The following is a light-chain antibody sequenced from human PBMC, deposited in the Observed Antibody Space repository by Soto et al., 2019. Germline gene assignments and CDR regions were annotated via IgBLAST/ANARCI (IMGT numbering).Light chain of an antibody. J-gene: IGLJ2*01. Sequence: QSALTQPPSASGSPGQSVTISCTGTSSDVGVYNYVSWYQQYPGKAPKLIIYDVSERPSGVPDRFSGSKSGNTASLTVSGLQSEDEADYFCSSYAGSHNVVFGGGTKLTVL. V-gene: IGLV2-8*01. CDR1: SSDVGVYNY. CDR2: DVS. CDR3: SSYAGSHNVV.